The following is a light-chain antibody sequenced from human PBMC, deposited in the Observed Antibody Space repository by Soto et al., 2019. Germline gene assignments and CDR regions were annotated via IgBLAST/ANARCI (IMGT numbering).Light chain of an antibody. J-gene: IGLJ1*01. CDR3: CSYAGSSTYV. CDR1: SSDVGGYNY. V-gene: IGLV2-23*02. Sequence: QSALTQPASVSGSPGQSITISCTGTSSDVGGYNYVSWYQQYPGKAPKLIISEVSNRPSGVSNRFSGSKSGNTASLTISGLQAEDEADYYCCSYAGSSTYVFGTGTKVTVL. CDR2: EVS.